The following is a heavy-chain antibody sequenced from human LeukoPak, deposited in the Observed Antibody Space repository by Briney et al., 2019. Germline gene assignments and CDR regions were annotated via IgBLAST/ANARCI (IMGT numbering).Heavy chain of an antibody. D-gene: IGHD2-8*01. Sequence: SGTLSLTCTVSGGSISSSSYSWVWIPQPPGQGLEWIGNRYDTGNTDYNPSRRSRLTMPVDTSQDQFFLRLSSATAADTAVYFCAKGYTNGVNPEVWLDPWGEGPLVTVS. CDR2: RYDTGNT. CDR3: AKGYTNGVNPEVWLDP. CDR1: GGSISSSSYS. J-gene: IGHJ5*02. V-gene: IGHV4-39*07.